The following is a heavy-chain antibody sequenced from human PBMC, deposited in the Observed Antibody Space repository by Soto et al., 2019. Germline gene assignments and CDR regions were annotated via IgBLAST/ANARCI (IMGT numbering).Heavy chain of an antibody. CDR1: GYTFTRSG. Sequence: ASLKVSCKASGYTFTRSGISWVRQAPGQGPEWMGWISSYNGDTNYAQTFQGRVTITTDTSTSTAYMELRSLRSDDTAVYYCAREGVAPYCYYGMDVWGQGTPVTVSS. CDR3: AREGVAPYCYYGMDV. J-gene: IGHJ6*02. CDR2: ISSYNGDT. D-gene: IGHD5-12*01. V-gene: IGHV1-18*01.